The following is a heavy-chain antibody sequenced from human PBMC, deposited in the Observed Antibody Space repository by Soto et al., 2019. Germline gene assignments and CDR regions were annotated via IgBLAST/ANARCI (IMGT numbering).Heavy chain of an antibody. D-gene: IGHD3-9*01. CDR3: ARSTIFRPYYFDY. J-gene: IGHJ4*02. Sequence: GGSLRLSCAASGFTFSSYSMNWVRQAPGKGLEWVSYISSSSSTIYYADSVKGRFTISRDNAKNSLYLQMNSLRAEDTAVYYCARSTIFRPYYFDYWGQGTLVTVSS. V-gene: IGHV3-48*01. CDR1: GFTFSSYS. CDR2: ISSSSSTI.